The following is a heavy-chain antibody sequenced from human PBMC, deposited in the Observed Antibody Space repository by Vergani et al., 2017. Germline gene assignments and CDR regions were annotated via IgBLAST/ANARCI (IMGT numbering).Heavy chain of an antibody. J-gene: IGHJ4*02. CDR2: IYYSGST. CDR1: GGSISSGDYY. Sequence: QVQLQESGPGLVKPSQTLPLTCTVSGGSISSGDYYWSWIRQPPGKGLEWIGYIYYSGSTYYNPSLKSRVTISVDTSKNQFSLKLSSVTAADTAVYYCARVAVVVAGTVDYWGQGTLVTVSS. D-gene: IGHD6-19*01. V-gene: IGHV4-30-4*08. CDR3: ARVAVVVAGTVDY.